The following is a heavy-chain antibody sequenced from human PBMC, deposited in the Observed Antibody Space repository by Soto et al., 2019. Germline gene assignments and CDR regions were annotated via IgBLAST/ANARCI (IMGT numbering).Heavy chain of an antibody. D-gene: IGHD6-13*01. CDR3: ARGAAGYYYYYGMDV. Sequence: SETLSLTCAVYGGSFSGYYWSWIRHPPGKGLEWIGEINHSGSTNYNPSLKSRVTISVDTSKNQFSLKLSSVTAADTAVYYCARGAAGYYYYYGMDVWGQGTTVTVSS. CDR1: GGSFSGYY. CDR2: INHSGST. J-gene: IGHJ6*02. V-gene: IGHV4-34*01.